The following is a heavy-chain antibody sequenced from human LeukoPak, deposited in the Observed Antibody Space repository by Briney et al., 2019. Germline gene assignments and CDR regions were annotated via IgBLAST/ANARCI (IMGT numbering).Heavy chain of an antibody. CDR3: AREGSVVPAAIEGRNDAFDI. V-gene: IGHV4-4*07. J-gene: IGHJ3*02. D-gene: IGHD2-2*01. Sequence: PSETLSLTCTVSGGSISSYYWSWIRQPAGKGLEGMGRIYTRGSTNYNPSLKSRVTMSVDTSKNQFSLKLSSVTAADTAVYYCAREGSVVPAAIEGRNDAFDIWGQGTMVTVSS. CDR2: IYTRGST. CDR1: GGSISSYY.